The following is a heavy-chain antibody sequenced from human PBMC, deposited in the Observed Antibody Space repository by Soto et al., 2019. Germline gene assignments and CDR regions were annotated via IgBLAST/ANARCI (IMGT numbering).Heavy chain of an antibody. CDR2: IYHSGTT. CDR3: AAGGSYCSTTGCLYWYLDL. J-gene: IGHJ2*01. D-gene: IGHD2-2*01. CDR1: SGSISSNNW. V-gene: IGHV4-4*02. Sequence: QVHLQESGPGLVKASGTLSLTCAVSSGSISSNNWWSWVRQPPGKGLEWIGEIYHSGTTNYNPSLKSRFTTSVETPKTHFALTLNSVTSADTAVYYCAAGGSYCSTTGCLYWYLDLWGRGTLVSVSS.